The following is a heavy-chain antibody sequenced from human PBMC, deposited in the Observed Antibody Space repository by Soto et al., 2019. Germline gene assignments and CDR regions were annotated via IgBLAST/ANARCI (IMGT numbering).Heavy chain of an antibody. CDR2: IDNGGTNT. J-gene: IGHJ3*02. V-gene: IGHV3-74*01. Sequence: GGSLRLSCAASGFTFSSYIMTWVRQAPGEGLVWVSRIDNGGTNTVYADAVKGRFTISRDNAKNTLYLQMNSLRAEDTAVYYCAKDRGRPDAFNIWGQGTMVTVSS. CDR1: GFTFSSYI. CDR3: AKDRGRPDAFNI. D-gene: IGHD3-10*01.